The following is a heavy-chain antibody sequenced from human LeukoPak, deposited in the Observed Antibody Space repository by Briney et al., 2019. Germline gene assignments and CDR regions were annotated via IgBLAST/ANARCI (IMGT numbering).Heavy chain of an antibody. J-gene: IGHJ6*03. Sequence: SETLSLTCTVSGGSISSYYWSWIRQPPGKGLEWIGYIYTSGSTNYNPSLKSRVTISVDTSKNQFSLKLSSVTAADTAVYYCARGEYSSSETYYYYYYMDVWGKGTTVTVSS. CDR3: ARGEYSSSETYYYYYYMDV. CDR2: IYTSGST. V-gene: IGHV4-4*09. D-gene: IGHD6-6*01. CDR1: GGSISSYY.